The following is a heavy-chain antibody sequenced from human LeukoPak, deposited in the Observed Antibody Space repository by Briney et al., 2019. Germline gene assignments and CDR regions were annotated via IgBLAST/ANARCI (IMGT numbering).Heavy chain of an antibody. CDR1: GGSISSGDYY. V-gene: IGHV4-30-4*01. D-gene: IGHD2-2*01. CDR3: ARWYCSTTTCYYLDH. Sequence: PSQTLSLTCTVSGGSISSGDYYWSWIRQPPGKGLEWIGYIYYSGSTYYNPSLKSRVTISVDTSKNQFSLRLNSVTAADTAVYYCARWYCSTTTCYYLDHWGQGTLVTVSS. CDR2: IYYSGST. J-gene: IGHJ4*02.